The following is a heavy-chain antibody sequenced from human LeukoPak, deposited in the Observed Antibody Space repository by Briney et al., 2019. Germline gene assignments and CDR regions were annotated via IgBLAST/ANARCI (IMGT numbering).Heavy chain of an antibody. D-gene: IGHD4-17*01. CDR3: ARHLTGATVTKPPDY. V-gene: IGHV4-39*01. CDR1: GGPISSSSYY. J-gene: IGHJ4*02. CDR2: IYYSGST. Sequence: PSETLSLTCTVSGGPISSSSYYWGWIRQPPGKGLEWIGSIYYSGSTYYNPSLKSRVTISVDTSKNQFSLKLSSVTAADTAVYYFARHLTGATVTKPPDYWGQGTLVTVSS.